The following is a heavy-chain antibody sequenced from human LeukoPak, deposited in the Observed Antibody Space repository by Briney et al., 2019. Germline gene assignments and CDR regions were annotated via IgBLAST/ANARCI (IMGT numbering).Heavy chain of an antibody. Sequence: ASVKVSCKAPGYIFTDYYMHWVRQAPGQGLEWMGWINPHSGGTKYAQKFQGRVTMTRDTSISTVYMELSRVRSDDTAVYYCAREYSRYSGTYYDYWGQGTLVTVSS. J-gene: IGHJ4*02. CDR2: INPHSGGT. CDR3: AREYSRYSGTYYDY. D-gene: IGHD1-26*01. V-gene: IGHV1-2*02. CDR1: GYIFTDYY.